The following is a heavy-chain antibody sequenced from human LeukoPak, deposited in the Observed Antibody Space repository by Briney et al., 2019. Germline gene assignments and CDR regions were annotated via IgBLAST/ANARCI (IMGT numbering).Heavy chain of an antibody. CDR3: AREGYYDSSGWTTGIDY. V-gene: IGHV3-48*01. CDR2: ISSSSSTI. Sequence: GGSLRLSCVTSGFRFSNFEMNWVRQPPGKGLEWVSYISSSSSTIYYADSVKGRFTISRDNAKNSLYLQMNSLRAEDTAVYYCAREGYYDSSGWTTGIDYWGQGTLVTVSS. D-gene: IGHD3-22*01. J-gene: IGHJ4*02. CDR1: GFRFSNFE.